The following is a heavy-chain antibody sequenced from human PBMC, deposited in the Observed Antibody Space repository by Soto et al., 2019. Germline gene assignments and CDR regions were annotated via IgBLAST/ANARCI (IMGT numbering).Heavy chain of an antibody. Sequence: EVQLVESGGGLVQPGGSLRLSCAASGFTFSSYSMNWVRQAPGKGLEWVSYISSSSSTIYYADSVKGRFTISRDNAKNSLYLQMNSLRADDTAVYYCARGSIDFWSGKLNWFDPWGQGTLVTVSS. D-gene: IGHD3-3*01. CDR2: ISSSSSTI. V-gene: IGHV3-48*01. J-gene: IGHJ5*02. CDR1: GFTFSSYS. CDR3: ARGSIDFWSGKLNWFDP.